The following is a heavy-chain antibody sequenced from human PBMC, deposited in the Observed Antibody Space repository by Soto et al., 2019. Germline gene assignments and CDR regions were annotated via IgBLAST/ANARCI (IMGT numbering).Heavy chain of an antibody. CDR2: ISYEGSDK. J-gene: IGHJ4*02. V-gene: IGHV3-30*18. CDR1: EFPFSNYG. D-gene: IGHD1-26*01. CDR3: AKDVKKEELDDHLDY. Sequence: QVQLVESGGGVVQPGRSLRISCVASEFPFSNYGMHWVRQGLGKGLEWVAVISYEGSDKYYADCVKGRFTISRDNSKNTLYLQMYSMRAEDTGDYYCAKDVKKEELDDHLDYWGQGTLVTVSS.